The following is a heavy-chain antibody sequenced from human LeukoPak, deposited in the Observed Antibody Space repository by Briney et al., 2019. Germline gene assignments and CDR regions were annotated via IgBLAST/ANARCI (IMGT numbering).Heavy chain of an antibody. Sequence: GGSLRLSCAASGFTFSSYSMNWVRQAPGKGLEWVSYISSSSSTIYYADSVKGRFTISRENAKNSLYLQMNSLRAEDTAVYYCARDRWVYDSSGFDYWGQGTPVTVSS. CDR3: ARDRWVYDSSGFDY. CDR1: GFTFSSYS. CDR2: ISSSSSTI. D-gene: IGHD3-22*01. J-gene: IGHJ4*02. V-gene: IGHV3-48*04.